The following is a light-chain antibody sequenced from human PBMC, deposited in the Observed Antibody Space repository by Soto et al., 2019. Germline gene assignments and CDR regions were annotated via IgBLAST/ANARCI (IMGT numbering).Light chain of an antibody. CDR1: QRVNNN. V-gene: IGKV3-15*01. J-gene: IGKJ1*01. Sequence: EIVMTQSPAPLSVSPGERATLSCGASQRVNNNLAWYQQKPGQAPRRLIFGASIRATGGPARFSGSGSGTEFTLTNSSLQSEDFAAYYCQQYDNWPLTFGQGTKVDI. CDR2: GAS. CDR3: QQYDNWPLT.